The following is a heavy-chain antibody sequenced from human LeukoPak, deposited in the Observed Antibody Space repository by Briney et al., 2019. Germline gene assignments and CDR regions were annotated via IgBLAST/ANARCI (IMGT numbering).Heavy chain of an antibody. V-gene: IGHV1-8*01. D-gene: IGHD6-19*01. CDR3: ARDLPPPFRGIAVDLNDAFDI. J-gene: IGHJ3*02. Sequence: ASVKVSCKASGYTFTSYDINWVRQATGQGLEWMGWMNPNSGNTGYAQKFQGRVTMTRNTSISTVYMELSSLRSEDTAVYYCARDLPPPFRGIAVDLNDAFDIWGQGTMVTVSS. CDR1: GYTFTSYD. CDR2: MNPNSGNT.